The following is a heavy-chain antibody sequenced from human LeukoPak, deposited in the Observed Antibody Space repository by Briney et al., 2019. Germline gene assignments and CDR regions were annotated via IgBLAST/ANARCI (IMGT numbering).Heavy chain of an antibody. D-gene: IGHD6-13*01. CDR2: ISAYNGNT. J-gene: IGHJ3*02. CDR3: ASNSYSSSLDAFDI. V-gene: IGHV1-18*01. CDR1: GYTFTSYG. Sequence: ASVKVSCKASGYTFTSYGISWVRQAPGQGLEWMGWISAYNGNTNYAQKLQGRVTMTTDTSTSTAYMELRSLRFDDTAVYYCASNSYSSSLDAFDIWGQGTMVTVSS.